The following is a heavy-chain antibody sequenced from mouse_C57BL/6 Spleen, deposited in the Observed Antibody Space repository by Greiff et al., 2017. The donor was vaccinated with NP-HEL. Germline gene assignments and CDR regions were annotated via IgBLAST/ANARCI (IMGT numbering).Heavy chain of an antibody. J-gene: IGHJ4*01. V-gene: IGHV1-15*01. CDR3: NYGSSYYAMDY. D-gene: IGHD1-1*01. Sequence: VQLQQSGAELVRPGASVTLSCKASGYTFTDYEMHWVKQTPVHGLEWIGAIDPETGGTAYNQKFKGKAILTADKSSSTAYMELRSLTSEDSAVYYCNYGSSYYAMDYWGQGTSVTVSS. CDR1: GYTFTDYE. CDR2: IDPETGGT.